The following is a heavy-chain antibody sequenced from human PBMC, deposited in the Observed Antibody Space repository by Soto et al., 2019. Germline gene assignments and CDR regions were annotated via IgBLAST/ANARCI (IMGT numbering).Heavy chain of an antibody. D-gene: IGHD3-10*01. V-gene: IGHV3-23*01. CDR1: GFTFSSYA. J-gene: IGHJ4*02. Sequence: EVQLLESGGGLVQPGGSLRLSCVTSGFTFSSYAMSWVRQAPGKGLEWVSGISGSGDNTYYADSVKGGFTISRDNSKNTLYLQMDGLRAEDTAVYYCAKCGIWGVTWGHPNYWGQGTLVTVSS. CDR3: AKCGIWGVTWGHPNY. CDR2: ISGSGDNT.